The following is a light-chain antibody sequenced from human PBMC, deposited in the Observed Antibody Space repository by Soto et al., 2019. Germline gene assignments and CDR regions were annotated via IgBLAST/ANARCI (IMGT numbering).Light chain of an antibody. J-gene: IGKJ3*01. V-gene: IGKV3-20*01. CDR1: QSVSSSF. CDR2: GAS. Sequence: EIVLTQSPDTLSLSPGERATLPCRASQSVSSSFLAWYQQRSGQAPRLLIYGASRRATGIPDRFSGSGSGTDFTLTISRLEPEDFAVYYCQQYGTSPPFTFGPGTKVDIK. CDR3: QQYGTSPPFT.